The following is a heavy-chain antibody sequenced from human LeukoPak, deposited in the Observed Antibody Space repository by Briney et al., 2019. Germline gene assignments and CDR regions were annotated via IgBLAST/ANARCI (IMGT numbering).Heavy chain of an antibody. CDR3: AKGSGYYGSNAEYYFDY. J-gene: IGHJ4*02. V-gene: IGHV3-23*01. CDR1: GFTFANYV. D-gene: IGHD4-23*01. CDR2: IVGSGGNT. Sequence: PGGSLRLSCAASGFTFANYVITWVRQAPGKGLEWVSDIVGSGGNTFYANSVKGRFTISRDNSKNTPYLQMSSLRAEDSALYYCAKGSGYYGSNAEYYFDYWGQGTLVTVSS.